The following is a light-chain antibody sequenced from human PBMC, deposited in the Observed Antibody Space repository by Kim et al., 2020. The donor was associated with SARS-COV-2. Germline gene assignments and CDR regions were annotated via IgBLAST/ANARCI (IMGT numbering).Light chain of an antibody. CDR3: LLYYGGGLV. J-gene: IGLJ2*01. V-gene: IGLV7-43*01. CDR2: STN. Sequence: PGGTVTITCASTTGAVTSGYYPNWFQQKPGQAPRALMYSTNNKYSWTPARFSGSLLGGKAALTLSGVQPEDEAEYYCLLYYGGGLVFGGGTQLTVL. CDR1: TGAVTSGYY.